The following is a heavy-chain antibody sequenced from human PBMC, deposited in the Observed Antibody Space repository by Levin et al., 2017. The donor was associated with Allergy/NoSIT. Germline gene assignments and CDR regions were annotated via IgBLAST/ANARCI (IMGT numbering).Heavy chain of an antibody. CDR3: AAIAARRAYDYYGMDV. D-gene: IGHD6-6*01. CDR1: GFTVSSNY. CDR2: IYSGGST. Sequence: PGGSLRLSCAASGFTVSSNYMSWVRQAPGKGLEWVSVIYSGGSTYYADSVKGRFTISRDNSKNTLYLQMNSLRAEDTAVYYCAAIAARRAYDYYGMDVWGQGTTVTVSS. J-gene: IGHJ6*02. V-gene: IGHV3-53*01.